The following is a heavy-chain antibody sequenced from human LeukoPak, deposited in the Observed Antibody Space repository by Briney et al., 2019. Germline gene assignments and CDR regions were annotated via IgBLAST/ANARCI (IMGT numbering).Heavy chain of an antibody. V-gene: IGHV1-2*04. CDR2: INPNSGGT. D-gene: IGHD6-19*01. CDR1: GYTFTSNY. Sequence: ASVKVSCKASGYTFTSNYIHWVRQAPGQGLEWMGWINPNSGGTNYAQKFQGWVTMTRDTSISTAYMELSRLRSDDTAVYYCARELSSGWRGVVDYWGQGTLVTVSS. J-gene: IGHJ4*02. CDR3: ARELSSGWRGVVDY.